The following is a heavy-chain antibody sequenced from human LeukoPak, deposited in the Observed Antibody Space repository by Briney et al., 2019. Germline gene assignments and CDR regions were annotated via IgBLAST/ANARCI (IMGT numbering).Heavy chain of an antibody. CDR1: GFTIGTHG. CDR3: ARDVGWRRIDYYDAMDV. Sequence: PGGSLRLSCVASGFTIGTHGMHWVRQAPGKGLESVAIIFYDGSEEYHADSVKGRFSISRDISKNTLYLQMNSLRAEDTAVYYCARDVGWRRIDYYDAMDVWGQGTTVMVSS. V-gene: IGHV3-33*01. CDR2: IFYDGSEE. D-gene: IGHD5-12*01. J-gene: IGHJ6*02.